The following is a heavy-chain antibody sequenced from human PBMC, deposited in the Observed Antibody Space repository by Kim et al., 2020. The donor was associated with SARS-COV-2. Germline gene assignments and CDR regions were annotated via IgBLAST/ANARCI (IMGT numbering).Heavy chain of an antibody. CDR1: GFMFNIFS. CDR3: ARRVEGAFNF. Sequence: GGSLRLSCAASGFMFNIFSMGWVRQAPGKGLECVSAITGSGSTYYADSVRGRFTISRDNSKNILYLQMNSLRAEDTALYYCARRVEGAFNFWGQGTVVT. J-gene: IGHJ3*01. V-gene: IGHV3-23*01. CDR2: ITGSGST.